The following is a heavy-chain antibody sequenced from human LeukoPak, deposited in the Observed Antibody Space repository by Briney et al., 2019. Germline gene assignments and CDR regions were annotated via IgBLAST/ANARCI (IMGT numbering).Heavy chain of an antibody. CDR2: IYHSGST. V-gene: IGHV4-38-2*02. Sequence: SETLSLTCTVSGYSISSGYYWGWIRQPPGKGLEWIGSIYHSGSTYYNPSLKSRVTISVDTSKNQFSLKPSSVTAADTAVYYCARDRVAGCFDYWGQGTLVTVSS. J-gene: IGHJ4*02. D-gene: IGHD6-19*01. CDR3: ARDRVAGCFDY. CDR1: GYSISSGYY.